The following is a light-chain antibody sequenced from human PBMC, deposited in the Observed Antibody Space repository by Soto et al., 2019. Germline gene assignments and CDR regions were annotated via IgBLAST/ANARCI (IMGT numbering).Light chain of an antibody. CDR1: QDISNY. Sequence: DIQMAQSPSSLSAFVVDRVTITCQASQDISNYLNWYQQKPGKAPKLLIYDASNLETGVPSRFSGSGSGTDFTFTISSLQPEDIATYYCQQYDNLPSITFGQGTRLEIK. CDR3: QQYDNLPSIT. J-gene: IGKJ5*01. CDR2: DAS. V-gene: IGKV1-33*01.